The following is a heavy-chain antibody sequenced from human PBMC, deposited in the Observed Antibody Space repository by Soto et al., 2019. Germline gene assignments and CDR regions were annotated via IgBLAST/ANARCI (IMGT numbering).Heavy chain of an antibody. CDR3: VIYSLLLPMTSTHY. Sequence: SVKVSCKASGGTFSSYAISWVRQAPGQGLEWMGGIIPIFGTANYAQKFQGRVTITADESTSTAYMELSSLRSEDTAVYYCVIYSLLLPMTSTHYWCTATLVTVS. CDR1: GGTFSSYA. V-gene: IGHV1-69*13. D-gene: IGHD5-18*01. CDR2: IIPIFGTA. J-gene: IGHJ4*02.